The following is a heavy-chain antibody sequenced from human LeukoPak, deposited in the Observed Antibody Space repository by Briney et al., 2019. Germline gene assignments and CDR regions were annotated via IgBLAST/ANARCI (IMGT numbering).Heavy chain of an antibody. Sequence: GGSLRLSCEASGFTFSISWMHWVRQAPGKGLAWVSHINSDGSRTDYADSVRGRFTISRDNAKNSLYLQMNSLRAEDTAVYYCARDNYGSGRNWFDPWGQGTLVTVSS. J-gene: IGHJ5*02. V-gene: IGHV3-74*01. CDR3: ARDNYGSGRNWFDP. CDR2: INSDGSRT. CDR1: GFTFSISW. D-gene: IGHD3-10*01.